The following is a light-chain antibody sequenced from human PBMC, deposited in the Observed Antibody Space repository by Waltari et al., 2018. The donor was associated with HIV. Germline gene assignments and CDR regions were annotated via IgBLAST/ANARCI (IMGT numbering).Light chain of an antibody. CDR1: QTVSSSS. J-gene: IGKJ4*01. V-gene: IGKV3-20*01. Sequence: EIVLTQSPGTLSLSPGERATLSCRASQTVSSSSLAWYQQRPGQAPRLLISGAATRATGIPDKFSGTGSGTDFTLTITRLEPEDFAVYYCQQYGSSPTFGGGTKVEIK. CDR2: GAA. CDR3: QQYGSSPT.